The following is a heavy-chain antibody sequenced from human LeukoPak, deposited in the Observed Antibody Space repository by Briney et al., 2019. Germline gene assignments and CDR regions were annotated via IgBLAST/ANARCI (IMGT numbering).Heavy chain of an antibody. CDR2: IYYSGST. V-gene: IGHV4-39*01. D-gene: IGHD3-10*01. CDR1: GGSMTNNGHY. J-gene: IGHJ4*02. CDR3: ARHYGP. Sequence: KPSETLSLTCIVSGGSMTNNGHYWSWVRQSPGKGLEWIGSIYYSGSTYYNPSLKSRVTISVDTSKNQFSLKLNSVTATDTAVYYCARHYGPWGQGTLVTVSS.